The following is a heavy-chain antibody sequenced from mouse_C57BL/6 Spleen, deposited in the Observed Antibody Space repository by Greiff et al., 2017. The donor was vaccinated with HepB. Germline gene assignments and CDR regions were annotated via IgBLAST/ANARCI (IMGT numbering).Heavy chain of an antibody. CDR2: ISSGGSYT. D-gene: IGHD2-3*01. CDR1: GFTFSSYG. V-gene: IGHV5-6*01. CDR3: ARQIDGYWYFDV. Sequence: EVQLVESGGDLVKPGGSLKLSCAASGFTFSSYGMSWVRQTPDKRLEWVATISSGGSYTYYPDSVKGRFTISRDNAKNTLYLQMSSLKSEDTAMYYCARQIDGYWYFDVWGTGTTVTVSS. J-gene: IGHJ1*03.